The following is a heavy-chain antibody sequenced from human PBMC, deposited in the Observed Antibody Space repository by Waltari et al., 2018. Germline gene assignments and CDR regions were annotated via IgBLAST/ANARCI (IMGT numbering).Heavy chain of an antibody. CDR3: AREGGYVYWFDP. J-gene: IGHJ5*02. CDR2: IKQDGSEK. CDR1: GFTFSSYC. Sequence: EVQLVESGGGLVQPGGSLRLSCAASGFTFSSYCMSWVRQAPGKGLEWVANIKQDGSEKYYVDSVKGRFTISRDNAKNSLYLQMNSLRAEDTAVYYCAREGGYVYWFDPWGQGTLVTVSS. D-gene: IGHD5-12*01. V-gene: IGHV3-7*01.